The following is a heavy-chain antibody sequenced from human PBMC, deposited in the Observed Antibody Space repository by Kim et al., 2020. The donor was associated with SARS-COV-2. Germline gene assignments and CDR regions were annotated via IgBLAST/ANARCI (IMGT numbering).Heavy chain of an antibody. CDR2: IKSKTDGGTT. CDR3: TTVSSGWYVDGMDV. Sequence: GGSLRLSCAASGFTFSNAWMSWVRQAPGKGLEWVGRIKSKTDGGTTDYAAPVKGRFTISRDDSKNTLYLQMNSLKTEDTAVYYCTTVSSGWYVDGMDVWGQGTTVTVSS. CDR1: GFTFSNAW. J-gene: IGHJ6*02. V-gene: IGHV3-15*01. D-gene: IGHD6-19*01.